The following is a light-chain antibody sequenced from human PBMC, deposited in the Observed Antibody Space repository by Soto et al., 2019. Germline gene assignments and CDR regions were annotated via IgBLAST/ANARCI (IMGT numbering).Light chain of an antibody. CDR2: DAS. CDR3: SNWPTST. V-gene: IGKV3-11*01. Sequence: EIVLTQSPATLSLSPGERATLSCRASQSVKTFLGWYKQRPGQAPRLLIXDASPRAAGIPGRFSGSAFGTDFTLTISSLEPEYAAVYYCSNWPTSTFGQGTRLEI. J-gene: IGKJ5*01. CDR1: QSVKTF.